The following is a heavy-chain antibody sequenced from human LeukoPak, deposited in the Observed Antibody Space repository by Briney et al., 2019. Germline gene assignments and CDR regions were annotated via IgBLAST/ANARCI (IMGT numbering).Heavy chain of an antibody. V-gene: IGHV4-59*01. Sequence: SETLSLTCTASGGSISSYYWSWIRQPPGKGLEWIGYIYYSGSTNYNPSLKSRVTISVDTSKNQFSLKLSSVTAADTAVYYCARGTLRYFDWLPYDFDYWGQGTLVTVSS. CDR3: ARGTLRYFDWLPYDFDY. D-gene: IGHD3-9*01. CDR1: GGSISSYY. J-gene: IGHJ4*02. CDR2: IYYSGST.